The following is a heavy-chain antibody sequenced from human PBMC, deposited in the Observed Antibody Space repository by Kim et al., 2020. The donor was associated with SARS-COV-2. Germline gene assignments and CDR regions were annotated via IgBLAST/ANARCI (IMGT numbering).Heavy chain of an antibody. J-gene: IGHJ4*02. CDR2: INPSGGST. D-gene: IGHD3-22*01. CDR1: GYTFTSYY. CDR3: AREARNTMIVVVPDLDY. Sequence: ASVKVSCKASGYTFTSYYMHWVRQAPGQGLEWMGIINPSGGSTSYAQKFQGRVTMTRDTSTSTVYMELSSLRSEDTAVYYCAREARNTMIVVVPDLDYWGQGTLVTVSS. V-gene: IGHV1-46*01.